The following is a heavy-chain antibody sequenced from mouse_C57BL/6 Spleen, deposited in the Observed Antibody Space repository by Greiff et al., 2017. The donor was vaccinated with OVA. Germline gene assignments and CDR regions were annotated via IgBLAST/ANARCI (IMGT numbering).Heavy chain of an antibody. CDR2: IYPSDSET. Sequence: QVQLQQPGAELVRPGSSVKLSCKASGYTFTSYWMDWVKQRPGQGLEWIGNIYPSDSETHYNQKFKDKATLTVDKSSSTAYLQLSILTSEDSAVYYCASSYYEGFAYWGQGTLVTVSA. D-gene: IGHD1-1*01. CDR3: ASSYYEGFAY. V-gene: IGHV1-61*01. CDR1: GYTFTSYW. J-gene: IGHJ3*01.